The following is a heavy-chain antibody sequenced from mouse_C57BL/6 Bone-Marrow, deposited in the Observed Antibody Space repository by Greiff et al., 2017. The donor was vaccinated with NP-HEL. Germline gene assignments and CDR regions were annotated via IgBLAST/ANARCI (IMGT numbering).Heavy chain of an antibody. V-gene: IGHV1-19*01. CDR3: ARRGYYGNSWFAY. Sequence: EVKLQESGPVLVKPGASVKMSCKASGYTFTDYYMNWVKQSHGKSLEWIGVINPYNGGTSYNQKFKGKATLTVDKSSSTAYMELNSLTSEDSAVYYCARRGYYGNSWFAYWGQGTLVTVSA. J-gene: IGHJ3*01. D-gene: IGHD2-1*01. CDR1: GYTFTDYY. CDR2: INPYNGGT.